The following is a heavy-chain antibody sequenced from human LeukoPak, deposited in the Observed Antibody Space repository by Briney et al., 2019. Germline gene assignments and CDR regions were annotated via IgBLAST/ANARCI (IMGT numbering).Heavy chain of an antibody. CDR3: ARDGYYYDSSGYYWVWYFDL. J-gene: IGHJ2*01. CDR1: GFTFSSYW. D-gene: IGHD3-22*01. CDR2: IKQEGSEK. Sequence: GGSLRLSCAASGFTFSSYWMSWVRQAPGKGLEWVANIKQEGSEKYYVDSVKGRFTISRDNAKNSLYLQMNSLRAEDTAVYYCARDGYYYDSSGYYWVWYFDLWGRGTLVTVSS. V-gene: IGHV3-7*01.